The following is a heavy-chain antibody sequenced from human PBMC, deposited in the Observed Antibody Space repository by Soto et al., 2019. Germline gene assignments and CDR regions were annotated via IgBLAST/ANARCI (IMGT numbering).Heavy chain of an antibody. Sequence: QISFKESGPSLVKPTQTLTLTCTFSGFSLNSSGVGVGWIRQPPGKGLEWLAIIYSNGNKRYSPSLKNRLTITRGPSENEVVLTMTDMDPVDTGTYFCTRRTFLRPIGVFAMGWFDPWGHGALVTVSS. CDR3: TRRTFLRPIGVFAMGWFDP. CDR1: GFSLNSSGVG. J-gene: IGHJ5*02. D-gene: IGHD2-8*01. CDR2: IYSNGNK. V-gene: IGHV2-5*01.